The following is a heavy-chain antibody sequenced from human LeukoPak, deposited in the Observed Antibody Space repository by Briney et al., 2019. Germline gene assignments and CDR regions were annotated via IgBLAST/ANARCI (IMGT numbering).Heavy chain of an antibody. CDR2: IYYSGST. CDR1: GGSISSNNYY. J-gene: IGHJ5*02. D-gene: IGHD3-9*01. Sequence: SETLSLTCTVSGGSISSNNYYWGWVRQPPGKGLEWIGSIYYSGSTYYNSSLKRRVTVSVDTSKNQFSLRLSSVTAADTAVYFCARQGSTGYPNWFDPWGPGTLVTVSS. V-gene: IGHV4-39*01. CDR3: ARQGSTGYPNWFDP.